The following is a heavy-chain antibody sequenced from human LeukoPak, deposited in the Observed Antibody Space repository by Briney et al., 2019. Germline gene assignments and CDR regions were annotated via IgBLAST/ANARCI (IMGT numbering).Heavy chain of an antibody. D-gene: IGHD3-22*01. CDR3: ATPHADGYYYDSSGYRH. CDR1: GYTLTELS. V-gene: IGHV1-24*01. Sequence: ASVKVSCKVSGYTLTELSMHWVRQAPGKGLEWMGGFDPEDGETIYAQKFQGRVTMTEDTSTDTAYMELSSLRSEDTAVYYCATPHADGYYYDSSGYRHWGQGTLVTVSS. CDR2: FDPEDGET. J-gene: IGHJ4*02.